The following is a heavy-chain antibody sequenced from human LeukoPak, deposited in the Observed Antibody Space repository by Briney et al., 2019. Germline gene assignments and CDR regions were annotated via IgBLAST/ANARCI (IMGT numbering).Heavy chain of an antibody. Sequence: PSQTLSLTCTVSGGSISSGGYYWSWIRQPPGKGLEWTGYIYHSGSTYYNPSLKSRVTISVDRSKNQFSLKLSSVTATDTAVYYCARYVVVVPAQFDYWGQGTLVTVSS. J-gene: IGHJ4*02. CDR2: IYHSGST. D-gene: IGHD2-2*01. CDR3: ARYVVVVPAQFDY. CDR1: GGSISSGGYY. V-gene: IGHV4-30-2*01.